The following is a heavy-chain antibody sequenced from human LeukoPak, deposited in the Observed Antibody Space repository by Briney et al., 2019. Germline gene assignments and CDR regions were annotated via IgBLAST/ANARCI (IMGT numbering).Heavy chain of an antibody. Sequence: SGTLSLTCAVSGGSISSNSWWSWVRQPPGKGLELIGQIYHSGSTNYNPSLKSRVSILVDKSKNQISLELSSVTAADTAVYYCARHGSGSYCQDYWGQGTLVTVSS. CDR3: ARHGSGSYCQDY. V-gene: IGHV4-4*02. J-gene: IGHJ4*02. CDR2: IYHSGST. D-gene: IGHD3-10*01. CDR1: GGSISSNSW.